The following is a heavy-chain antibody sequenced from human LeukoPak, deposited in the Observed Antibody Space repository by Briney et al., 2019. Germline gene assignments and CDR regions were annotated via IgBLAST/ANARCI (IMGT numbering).Heavy chain of an antibody. CDR2: IWSDGSNK. J-gene: IGHJ6*02. CDR3: AKERGRGGYYGMDV. D-gene: IGHD6-25*01. Sequence: PGGSLRLSCAASGFNFSIYGMHWVRQAPGKGLEWVAVIWSDGSNKYYADSVKGRFTISGDNSKNTLYLQMNSLRAEDTAVYYCAKERGRGGYYGMDVWGQGTTVTVSS. CDR1: GFNFSIYG. V-gene: IGHV3-33*06.